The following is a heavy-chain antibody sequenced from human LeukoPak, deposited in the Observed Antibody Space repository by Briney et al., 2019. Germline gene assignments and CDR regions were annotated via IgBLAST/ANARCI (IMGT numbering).Heavy chain of an antibody. CDR1: GFTFSSYG. J-gene: IGHJ4*02. Sequence: GGSLRLSCAASGFTFSSYGMHWVRQAPGKGLEWVSIIYSGGRTYYADSAKGRFTISRDIFKNTVYLQMNSLRAEDTAVYYCAREGATTAFDYWGQGTLVTVSS. CDR2: IYSGGRT. D-gene: IGHD1-26*01. V-gene: IGHV3-53*01. CDR3: AREGATTAFDY.